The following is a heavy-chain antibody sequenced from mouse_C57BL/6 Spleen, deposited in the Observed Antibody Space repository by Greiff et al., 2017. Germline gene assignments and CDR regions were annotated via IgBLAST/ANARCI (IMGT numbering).Heavy chain of an antibody. CDR3: ARSGIYDYLFAY. CDR1: GYTFTDYN. D-gene: IGHD2-4*01. Sequence: EVQVVESGPELVKPGASVKIPCKASGYTFTDYNMAWVKQSHGKSLEWIGAINPNNGGTIYNQKFKGTATLTVDKSSSTAYMELRSLTSEDTAVYYCARSGIYDYLFAYWGQGTLVTGSA. J-gene: IGHJ3*01. CDR2: INPNNGGT. V-gene: IGHV1-18*01.